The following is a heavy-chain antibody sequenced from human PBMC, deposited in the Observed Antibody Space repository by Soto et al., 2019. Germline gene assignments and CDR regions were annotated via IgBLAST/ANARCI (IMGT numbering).Heavy chain of an antibody. V-gene: IGHV1-18*01. Sequence: ASVKVSCKTSGYTFVSYGINWLRQAPGQGLEWMGWISVYNGNTNYAQKLQGRVSMTTDTSTSTAYMELRNLRSDDTAVYYCARGVVVPAATGKTWFDPWGQGTLVTVSS. CDR2: ISVYNGNT. D-gene: IGHD2-2*01. J-gene: IGHJ5*02. CDR3: ARGVVVPAATGKTWFDP. CDR1: GYTFVSYG.